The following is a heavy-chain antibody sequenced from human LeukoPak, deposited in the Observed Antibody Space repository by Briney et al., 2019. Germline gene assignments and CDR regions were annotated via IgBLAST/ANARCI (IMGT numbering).Heavy chain of an antibody. CDR3: ARVFYYYYGMDV. CDR2: INHSGST. Sequence: SETLSLTCAVYGGSFSGYYWSWIRQPPGKGLEWIGEINHSGSTNYNPSLKSRVTISVDTSKNQFSLKLSSVTAADTAVYYCARVFYYYYGMDVWGQGTTVTVPS. CDR1: GGSFSGYY. J-gene: IGHJ6*02. V-gene: IGHV4-34*01.